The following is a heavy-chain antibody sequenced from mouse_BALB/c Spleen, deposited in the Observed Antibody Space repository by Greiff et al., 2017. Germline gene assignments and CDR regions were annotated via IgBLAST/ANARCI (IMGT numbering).Heavy chain of an antibody. Sequence: EVKVVESGGGLVQPGGSRKLSCAASGFTFSSFGMHWVRQAPEKGLEWVAYISSGSSTIYYADTVKGRFTISRDNPKNTLFLQMTSLRSEDTAMYYCARSGVRRFAMDYWGQGTSVTVSS. D-gene: IGHD2-14*01. CDR1: GFTFSSFG. CDR2: ISSGSSTI. CDR3: ARSGVRRFAMDY. J-gene: IGHJ4*01. V-gene: IGHV5-17*02.